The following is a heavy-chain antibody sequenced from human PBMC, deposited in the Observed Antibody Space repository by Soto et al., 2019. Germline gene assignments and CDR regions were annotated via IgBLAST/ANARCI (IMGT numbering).Heavy chain of an antibody. D-gene: IGHD3-16*02. J-gene: IGHJ5*02. CDR1: GFRFRDYW. V-gene: IGHV3-7*03. CDR2: IKQDESDK. CDR3: AAYCYTMTCTHFHGYS. Sequence: EVQLVESGGGLVQTGGSLRLSCAVSGFRFRDYWMSWVRQAPGKGLEWVANIKQDESDKYYVDSVKGRFTISRDNAKNEWYLQMNSLRVEDTAVYYCAAYCYTMTCTHFHGYSWGQGTQVTVSS.